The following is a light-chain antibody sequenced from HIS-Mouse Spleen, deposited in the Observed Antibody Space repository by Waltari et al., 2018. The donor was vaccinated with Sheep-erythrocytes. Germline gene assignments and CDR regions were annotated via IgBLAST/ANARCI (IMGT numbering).Light chain of an antibody. V-gene: IGLV3-10*01. CDR1: ELPKHY. J-gene: IGLJ2*01. CDR2: EDS. Sequence: SYELTQPPSVSVSPGQTARITCSGDELPKHYAYWYQQKSGQAPVLVIYEDSKRPSGIPERFSGSSSGTMATLTISGAQVEDEADYYCYSTDSSGNHRVFGGGTKLTVL. CDR3: YSTDSSGNHRV.